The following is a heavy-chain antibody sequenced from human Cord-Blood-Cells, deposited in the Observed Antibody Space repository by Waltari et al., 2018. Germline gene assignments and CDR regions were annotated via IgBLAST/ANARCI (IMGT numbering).Heavy chain of an antibody. D-gene: IGHD1-7*01. CDR2: IWYDGSNK. Sequence: QVQLVESGGGVVQPGRSLRLSCAASGFTFSSYGMHWVRQAPGKGLEWVAVIWYDGSNKYYADSVKGRFTISRDNSKNTLYLQMNSLRAEDTAVYYCARPNYEGDFDYWGQGTLVTVSS. CDR1: GFTFSSYG. CDR3: ARPNYEGDFDY. J-gene: IGHJ4*02. V-gene: IGHV3-33*01.